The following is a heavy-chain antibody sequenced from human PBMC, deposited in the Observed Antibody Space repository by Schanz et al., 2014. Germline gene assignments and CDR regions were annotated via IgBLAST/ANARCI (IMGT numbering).Heavy chain of an antibody. CDR2: ITRQGTT. Sequence: QAQLVESGGGLVKPGGSLRLSCAASGFTFSDYYMNWVRQAPGRGLEWVSGITRQGTTYYADFVKGRFSISRDLSSNTLYLQMNSLRADDSAIYYCAKDHPSSGWPAFDVWGQGTQVTVSS. J-gene: IGHJ4*02. CDR1: GFTFSDYY. CDR3: AKDHPSSGWPAFDV. D-gene: IGHD6-19*01. V-gene: IGHV3-11*01.